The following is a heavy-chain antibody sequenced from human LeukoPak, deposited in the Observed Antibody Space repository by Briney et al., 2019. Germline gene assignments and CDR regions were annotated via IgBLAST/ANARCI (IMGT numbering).Heavy chain of an antibody. CDR2: ISSSGSTI. CDR3: ARDYKGMDV. CDR1: GFTFNSYE. D-gene: IGHD3-10*01. Sequence: GGSLRLSCAASGFTFNSYEMNWVRQAPGKGLEWVSYISSSGSTIYYADSVKGRFTISRDNAKNSLYLQMNSLRAEDTAVYYCARDYKGMDVWGQGTTVTVSS. J-gene: IGHJ6*02. V-gene: IGHV3-48*03.